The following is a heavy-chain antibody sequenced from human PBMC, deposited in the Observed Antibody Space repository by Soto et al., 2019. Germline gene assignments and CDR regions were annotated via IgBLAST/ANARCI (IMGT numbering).Heavy chain of an antibody. V-gene: IGHV1-2*02. Sequence: SVKVSCKASGYTFTGYYMHWVRQAPGQGLEWMGWINPNSGGTNYAQKFQGRVTMTRDTSISTAYMELSRLRSDDTAVYYCARDAAYYYDSSGYLSEYFQHWGQGTLVTVSS. CDR2: INPNSGGT. CDR1: GYTFTGYY. D-gene: IGHD3-22*01. CDR3: ARDAAYYYDSSGYLSEYFQH. J-gene: IGHJ1*01.